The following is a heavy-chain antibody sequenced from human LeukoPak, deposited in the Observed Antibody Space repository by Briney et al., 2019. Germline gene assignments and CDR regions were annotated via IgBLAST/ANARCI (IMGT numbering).Heavy chain of an antibody. CDR2: IYYSGST. Sequence: SQTLSLTCTVSGGSISSGGYYWSCIRQHPGKGLEWIGYIYYSGSTYYNPSLKSRVTISVDTSKNQFSLKLSSVTAADTAAYYCARDRDGSGDYWGQGTLVTVSS. CDR1: GGSISSGGYY. D-gene: IGHD6-25*01. CDR3: ARDRDGSGDY. J-gene: IGHJ4*02. V-gene: IGHV4-31*03.